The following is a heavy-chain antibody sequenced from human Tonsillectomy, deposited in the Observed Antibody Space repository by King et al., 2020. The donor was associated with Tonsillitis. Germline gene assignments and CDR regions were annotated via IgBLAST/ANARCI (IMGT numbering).Heavy chain of an antibody. J-gene: IGHJ3*01. CDR1: GGSISSYY. V-gene: IGHV4-59*08. Sequence: QLQESGPGLVKPSETLSLTCTVSGGSISSYYWSWIRQPPGKGLEWIGYIYYSGSTYYNPSLKSRVTISVDTSKNQFSLKLSSVTAADTAVYYCARRRSIVGTMPADAFDLWGPGTMVTVSS. D-gene: IGHD1-26*01. CDR3: ARRRSIVGTMPADAFDL. CDR2: IYYSGST.